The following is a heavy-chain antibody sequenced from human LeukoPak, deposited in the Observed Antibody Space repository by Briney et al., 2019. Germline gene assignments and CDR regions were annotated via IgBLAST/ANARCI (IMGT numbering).Heavy chain of an antibody. CDR3: ARGRGDSSGYYYPVNWFDP. CDR2: IIPIFGTA. D-gene: IGHD3-22*01. Sequence: ASVKVSCKASGGTFGSYAISWVRQAPGQGLEWMGGIIPIFGTANYAQKFQGRVTITADESTSTAYMELSSLRSEDTAVYYCARGRGDSSGYYYPVNWFDPWGQGTLVTVSS. V-gene: IGHV1-69*13. CDR1: GGTFGSYA. J-gene: IGHJ5*02.